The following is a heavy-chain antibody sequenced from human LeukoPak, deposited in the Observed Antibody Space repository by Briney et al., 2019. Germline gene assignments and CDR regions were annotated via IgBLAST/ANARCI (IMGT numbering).Heavy chain of an antibody. CDR1: GYSISSGYY. D-gene: IGHD4-17*01. J-gene: IGHJ3*02. V-gene: IGHV4-38-2*02. CDR3: ARDLGTVTVTTDSDAFDI. CDR2: MYHGGSA. Sequence: SETLSLTCTVSGYSISSGYYWGWIRQPPGKGLEWIGSMYHGGSAYYNPSLKSRVTMSLDTSKNQFSLKLSSVTAADTAVYYCARDLGTVTVTTDSDAFDIWGQGTMVTVSS.